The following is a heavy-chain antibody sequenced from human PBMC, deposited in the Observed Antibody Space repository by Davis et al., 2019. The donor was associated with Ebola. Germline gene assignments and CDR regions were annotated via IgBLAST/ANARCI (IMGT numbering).Heavy chain of an antibody. Sequence: MPSETLSLTCTVSGGSITSGDYYWSWIRQPPGKGLEWIGYIYYSGSTYYNPSLKSRVTISVDTSKNQFSLKLSSVTAADTAVYYCARAVEYYYYGMDVWGQGTTVTVSS. CDR3: ARAVEYYYYGMDV. V-gene: IGHV4-30-4*01. CDR2: IYYSGST. CDR1: GGSITSGDYY. J-gene: IGHJ6*02.